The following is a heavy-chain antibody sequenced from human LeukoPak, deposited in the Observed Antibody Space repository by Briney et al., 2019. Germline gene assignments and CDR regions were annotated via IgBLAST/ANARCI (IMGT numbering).Heavy chain of an antibody. Sequence: GGSLRLSGAASGFTFSSYAMSWVRQAPGKGLEWVSAISGSGGSTYYADSVKGQFTISRDNSKNTLYLQMNSLRAEDTAVYYCAKAAWDYDSSGYYAHFDYWGQGTLVTVSS. CDR1: GFTFSSYA. CDR2: ISGSGGST. CDR3: AKAAWDYDSSGYYAHFDY. J-gene: IGHJ4*02. V-gene: IGHV3-23*01. D-gene: IGHD3-22*01.